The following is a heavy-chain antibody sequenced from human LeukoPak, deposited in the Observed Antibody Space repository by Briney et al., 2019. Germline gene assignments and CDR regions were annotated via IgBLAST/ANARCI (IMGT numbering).Heavy chain of an antibody. CDR2: TSIDGSEK. D-gene: IGHD5-12*01. Sequence: GGSLRLSCAASGFTFRNYGMHWVRQAPGKGLEWVAVTSIDGSEKYYADSVKGRFTISRDNSKNTLYLQMNSLRGDDTAVYYCANPQSRGYDYLDYWGQGTLVTVSS. V-gene: IGHV3-30*18. CDR1: GFTFRNYG. J-gene: IGHJ4*02. CDR3: ANPQSRGYDYLDY.